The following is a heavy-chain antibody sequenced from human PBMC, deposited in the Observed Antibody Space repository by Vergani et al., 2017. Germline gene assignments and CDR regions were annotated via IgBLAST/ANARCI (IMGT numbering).Heavy chain of an antibody. Sequence: QVQLQESGPGLVKPSETLSLTCTVSGGSIISYYWSWIRQPPGKGLEWIGYIYYSGSTNYNPSLKSRVTISVDTSKNQFSLKLSSVTAAATAVYYCARVALSASYGPGMDVWGQGTTVTVSS. CDR2: IYYSGST. V-gene: IGHV4-59*01. D-gene: IGHD1-26*01. CDR3: ARVALSASYGPGMDV. J-gene: IGHJ6*02. CDR1: GGSIISYY.